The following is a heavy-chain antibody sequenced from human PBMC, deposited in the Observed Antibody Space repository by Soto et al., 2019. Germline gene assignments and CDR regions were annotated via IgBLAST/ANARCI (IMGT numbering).Heavy chain of an antibody. CDR3: ASGIQLWLRRINNGYSG. D-gene: IGHD5-18*01. CDR1: GGTFSTYA. CDR2: IIPMFGTA. J-gene: IGHJ4*02. V-gene: IGHV1-69*12. Sequence: QVQLVQSGAEVKKPESSVKVSCKAPGGTFSTYAISWVRQAPGQGLEWMGGIIPMFGTANYAQTFQDRVTITADESTNTVHMQLISLRSEDTAVYFCASGIQLWLRRINNGYSGWGQGTLVTVSS.